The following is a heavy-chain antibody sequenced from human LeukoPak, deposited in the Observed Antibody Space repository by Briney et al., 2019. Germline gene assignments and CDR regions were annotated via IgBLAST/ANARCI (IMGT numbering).Heavy chain of an antibody. D-gene: IGHD5-18*01. CDR1: GFTFSSQG. CDR2: ISFGRTNT. CDR3: ARDLAVDTAMVKNCFDP. Sequence: GGSLRLSCGASGFTFSSQGMHWVRQARGKGLAWVAVISFGRTNTFYTDSVKGRFTISRDNSKNTLYLQMDSLRAEDTAVYYCARDLAVDTAMVKNCFDPWGQGTLVTVSS. V-gene: IGHV3-30*03. J-gene: IGHJ5*02.